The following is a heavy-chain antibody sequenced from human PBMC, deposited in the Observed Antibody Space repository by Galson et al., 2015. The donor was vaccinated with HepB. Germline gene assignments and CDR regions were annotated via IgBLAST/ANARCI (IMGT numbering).Heavy chain of an antibody. CDR1: GYTFTNHY. J-gene: IGHJ4*02. Sequence: SVKVSCKASGYTFTNHYINWVRQAPGQGLEWMGWISAYNGDTNYAQNLQGRVTMTTDTSTSTAYMELRSLRSDDTAVYFCARDIAAAGVVFGSWGQGTLVTVSS. D-gene: IGHD6-13*01. CDR3: ARDIAAAGVVFGS. CDR2: ISAYNGDT. V-gene: IGHV1-18*04.